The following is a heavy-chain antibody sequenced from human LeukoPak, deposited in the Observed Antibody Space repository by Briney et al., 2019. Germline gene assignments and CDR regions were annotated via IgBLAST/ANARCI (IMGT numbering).Heavy chain of an antibody. CDR2: ISSSSNYI. V-gene: IGHV3-21*01. CDR3: ARVVAAAGIDY. J-gene: IGHJ4*02. D-gene: IGHD6-13*01. CDR1: GFTFSSYS. Sequence: PGGSLRLSCAASGFTFSSYSMNWVRQAPGKGLEWVSSISSSSNYIYYADSVKGRFTISRDNAKNSLYLQMNSLRAEDTAVYYCARVVAAAGIDYWGQGTLVTVSS.